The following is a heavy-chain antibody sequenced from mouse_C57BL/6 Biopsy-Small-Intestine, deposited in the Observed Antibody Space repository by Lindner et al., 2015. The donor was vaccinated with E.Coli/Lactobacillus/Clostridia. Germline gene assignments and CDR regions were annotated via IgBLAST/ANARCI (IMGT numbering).Heavy chain of an antibody. Sequence: VQLQESGPGLVKPSQTVFLTCTVTGISITTGNYRWSWIRQFPGNKLEWIGYMYYSGTITYNPSLTSRATITRDTPKNQFFLEMNSLTAEDTATYYCARNYDWYFDVWGTGTTVHRLL. CDR2: MYYSGTI. V-gene: IGHV3-5*01. D-gene: IGHD2-4*01. CDR1: GISITTGNYR. J-gene: IGHJ1*03. CDR3: ARNYDWYFDV.